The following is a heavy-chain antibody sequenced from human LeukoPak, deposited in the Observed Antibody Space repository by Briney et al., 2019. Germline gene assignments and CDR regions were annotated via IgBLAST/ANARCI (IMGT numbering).Heavy chain of an antibody. Sequence: PSETLSLTCTVSGGSVSSGSYYWSWIRQPPGKGLEWIGYIYYSGSTNYNPSLKSRVTISVDTSKNQFSLKLSSVTAADTAVYYCAHLNVHNWNLPRDAFDIWGQGTMVTVSS. D-gene: IGHD1-20*01. J-gene: IGHJ3*02. CDR2: IYYSGST. V-gene: IGHV4-61*01. CDR1: GGSVSSGSYY. CDR3: AHLNVHNWNLPRDAFDI.